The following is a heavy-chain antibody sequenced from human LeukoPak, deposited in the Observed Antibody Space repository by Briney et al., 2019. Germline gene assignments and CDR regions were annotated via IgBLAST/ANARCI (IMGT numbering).Heavy chain of an antibody. J-gene: IGHJ5*02. CDR1: GFTFSSYS. D-gene: IGHD5-12*01. CDR3: ARDREVATIVSWFDP. CDR2: ISSRSSYI. Sequence: GGSLRLSCAASGFTFSSYSMNWVRQAPGKGLEWVSSISSRSSYIYYADSVKGRFTISRDNAKNSLYLQMNSLRAEDTAVYYCARDREVATIVSWFDPWGQGTLVTVSS. V-gene: IGHV3-21*01.